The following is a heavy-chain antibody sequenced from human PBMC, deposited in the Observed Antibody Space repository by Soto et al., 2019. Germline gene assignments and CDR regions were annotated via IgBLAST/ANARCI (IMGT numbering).Heavy chain of an antibody. V-gene: IGHV2-26*01. CDR1: GFSLNDTRMG. D-gene: IGHD1-26*01. CDR2: IFSNDQK. J-gene: IGHJ4*02. Sequence: QVTLKESGPVLVKPTETLTLTCTVSGFSLNDTRMGVTWIRQPPGKALEWLAHIFSNDQKDYSTSLRSRLTVSQGTSKTQVVLKMTNMDPVDTGTYYCVRVRGPSYSYGVTDYWGRATLVTVSS. CDR3: VRVRGPSYSYGVTDY.